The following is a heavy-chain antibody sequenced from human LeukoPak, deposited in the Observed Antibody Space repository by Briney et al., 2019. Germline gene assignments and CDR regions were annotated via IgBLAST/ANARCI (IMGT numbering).Heavy chain of an antibody. J-gene: IGHJ6*03. V-gene: IGHV1-2*02. CDR1: GYTFTGYY. D-gene: IGHD6-6*01. Sequence: ASVKVSCKASGYTFTGYYMHWVRQAPGQGLEWMGWINPNSVGTNYAQKFQGRVTMTRDTSISTAYMELSRLRSDDTAVYYCARYSSSSSGYYYYMDVWGKGTTVTVSS. CDR3: ARYSSSSSGYYYYMDV. CDR2: INPNSVGT.